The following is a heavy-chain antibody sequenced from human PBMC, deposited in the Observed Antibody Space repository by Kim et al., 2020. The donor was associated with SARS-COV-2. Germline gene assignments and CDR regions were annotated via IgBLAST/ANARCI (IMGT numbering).Heavy chain of an antibody. J-gene: IGHJ4*02. Sequence: GGSLRLSCAASGYNFRVQGMHWVRQPPGRGLEWVAVITDEGRTKYYTESVKGRFIISKDNARNTLFLQMNSLRVEDTAVYYCARWDGVGTKDMGYWGEGSRVAVSS. CDR3: ARWDGVGTKDMGY. CDR1: GYNFRVQG. CDR2: ITDEGRTK. V-gene: IGHV3-33*01. D-gene: IGHD3-3*01.